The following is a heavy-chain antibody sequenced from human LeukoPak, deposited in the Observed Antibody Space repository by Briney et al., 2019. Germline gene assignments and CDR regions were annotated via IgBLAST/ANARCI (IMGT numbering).Heavy chain of an antibody. V-gene: IGHV1-18*01. J-gene: IGHJ4*02. D-gene: IGHD5-18*01. Sequence: ASVKVSCKASGYTLTSYGISWVRQAPGQGLEWMGWISAYNGNTNYAQKLQGRVTMTTDTSTSTAYMELRSLRSDDTAVYYCARGRGIQLWSVYFDYWGQGTLVTVSS. CDR3: ARGRGIQLWSVYFDY. CDR2: ISAYNGNT. CDR1: GYTLTSYG.